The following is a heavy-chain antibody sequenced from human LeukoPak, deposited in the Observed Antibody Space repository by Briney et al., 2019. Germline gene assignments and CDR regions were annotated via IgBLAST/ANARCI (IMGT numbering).Heavy chain of an antibody. J-gene: IGHJ4*02. CDR1: GGSISSYY. CDR2: IYTSGST. D-gene: IGHD3-10*01. Sequence: SETLSLTCTVSGGSISSYYWSWIRQPAGKGLEWIGRIYTSGSTNYNPSLKSRVTISVDTSKNQSSLKLSSVTAADTAVYYCARKVTMVRGVIRGRTYYFDYWGQGTLVTVSS. CDR3: ARKVTMVRGVIRGRTYYFDY. V-gene: IGHV4-4*07.